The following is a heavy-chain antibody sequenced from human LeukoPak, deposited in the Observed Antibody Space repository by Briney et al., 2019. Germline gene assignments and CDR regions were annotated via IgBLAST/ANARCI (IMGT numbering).Heavy chain of an antibody. D-gene: IGHD2-21*01. Sequence: GGSLRLSCVASGFSFGNYAMSWVRQAPGKGLQWVLQISGTGGATWYAGFARDRFTISRDNSKKTLYLQMSGLRVEDTAMYYCVKDPRDTYGTNWFVSWGQGTLLVVSS. CDR1: GFSFGNYA. CDR2: ISGTGGAT. V-gene: IGHV3-23*01. J-gene: IGHJ5*01. CDR3: VKDPRDTYGTNWFVS.